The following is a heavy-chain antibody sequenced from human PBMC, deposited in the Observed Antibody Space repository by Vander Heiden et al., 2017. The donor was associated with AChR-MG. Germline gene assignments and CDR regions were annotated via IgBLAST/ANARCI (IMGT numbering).Heavy chain of an antibody. D-gene: IGHD2-2*01. J-gene: IGHJ4*02. V-gene: IGHV3-48*02. Sequence: EVQLVESGGGLVQPGVSLRVSCVASGFPFSDYRMNWVRQAPGKGLEWISYISTSSSAIYYAESVKGRFTIFRDDAKNSLYLQMNSLRDEDTAVYYCVRGGYCGSDSCSLYWGQGTLITVSP. CDR2: ISTSSSAI. CDR3: VRGGYCGSDSCSLY. CDR1: GFPFSDYR.